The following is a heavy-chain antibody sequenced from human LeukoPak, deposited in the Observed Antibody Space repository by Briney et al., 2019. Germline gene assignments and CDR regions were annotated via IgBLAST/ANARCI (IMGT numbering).Heavy chain of an antibody. V-gene: IGHV1-46*01. Sequence: ASVKVSCKASGYTFTSYFLHWVRQAPGQGLEWMGIINPSGGNTNYALKFQGRVTMTRDTSTSTVYMELSSLRSEDTAVYYCARGETVVNMASTLDYWGQGTLVTVSS. CDR1: GYTFTSYF. CDR2: INPSGGNT. J-gene: IGHJ4*02. D-gene: IGHD4-23*01. CDR3: ARGETVVNMASTLDY.